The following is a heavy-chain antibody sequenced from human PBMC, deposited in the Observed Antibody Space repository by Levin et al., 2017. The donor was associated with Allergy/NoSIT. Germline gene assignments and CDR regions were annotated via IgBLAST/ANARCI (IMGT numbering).Heavy chain of an antibody. Sequence: SETLSLTCTVSGGSISSYYWSWIRQPPGKGLEWIGYIYYSGSTNYNPSLKSRVTISVDTSKNQFSLKLSSVTAADTAVYYCARGDLRSTTFDYWGQGTLVTVSS. D-gene: IGHD4-17*01. CDR1: GGSISSYY. CDR3: ARGDLRSTTFDY. V-gene: IGHV4-59*01. J-gene: IGHJ4*02. CDR2: IYYSGST.